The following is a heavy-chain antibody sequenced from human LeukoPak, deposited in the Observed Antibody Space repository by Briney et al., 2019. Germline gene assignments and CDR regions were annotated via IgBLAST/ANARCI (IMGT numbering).Heavy chain of an antibody. Sequence: QPGGSLRLSCAASGFTFSSYGMHWVRQAPGKGLEWVAFIRYDGSNKYYADSVKGRFTISRDNSKNTLYLQMNSLSAEDTAVYYCARGPNDENTIFPMSYAFDIWGQGTMVTVSS. V-gene: IGHV3-30*02. D-gene: IGHD3-9*01. J-gene: IGHJ3*02. CDR3: ARGPNDENTIFPMSYAFDI. CDR1: GFTFSSYG. CDR2: IRYDGSNK.